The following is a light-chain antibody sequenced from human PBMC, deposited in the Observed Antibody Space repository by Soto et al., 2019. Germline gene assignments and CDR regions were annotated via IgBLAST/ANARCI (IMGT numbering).Light chain of an antibody. J-gene: IGKJ1*01. CDR2: DAS. V-gene: IGKV3-15*01. Sequence: EKVMTQSPATLSVSPGERATLSCRASQSVSSNLAWYQQKPCQAPRLLIYDASTRATGIPARFSGSGSGTEFTLTTSSLQSEDLAVYYCQQYDDWPETFGQGTKVEIK. CDR1: QSVSSN. CDR3: QQYDDWPET.